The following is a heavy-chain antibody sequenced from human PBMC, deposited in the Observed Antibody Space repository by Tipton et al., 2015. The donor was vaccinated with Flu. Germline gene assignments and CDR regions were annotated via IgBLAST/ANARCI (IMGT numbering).Heavy chain of an antibody. CDR1: GDSLSSYY. D-gene: IGHD1-26*01. CDR3: ARGGWEPHGGWFDP. CDR2: IYYSGTT. J-gene: IGHJ5*02. Sequence: SLTCTVSGDSLSSYYWSWIRQSPGKGLEWIGQIYYSGTTSYNPSLKSRVTISLDKSKNQFSLNLNSMTTADTAVFYCARGGWEPHGGWFDPWGQGILVTVSS. V-gene: IGHV4-59*01.